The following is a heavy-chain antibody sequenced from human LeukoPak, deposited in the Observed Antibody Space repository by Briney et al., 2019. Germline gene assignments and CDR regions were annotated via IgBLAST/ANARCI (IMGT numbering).Heavy chain of an antibody. D-gene: IGHD3-10*01. CDR3: ARDSTYYYDSGSSGPHYFDN. V-gene: IGHV3-30*02. Sequence: GPLRLSCAASGFTFSDYGMYWVRQAPGKGLEWVAVIRHDGSNKYYADSVKGRFTISRDNSKNTLYLQLNSLTTEDTAVYYCARDSTYYYDSGSSGPHYFDNWGQGTLVTVSS. CDR1: GFTFSDYG. J-gene: IGHJ4*02. CDR2: IRHDGSNK.